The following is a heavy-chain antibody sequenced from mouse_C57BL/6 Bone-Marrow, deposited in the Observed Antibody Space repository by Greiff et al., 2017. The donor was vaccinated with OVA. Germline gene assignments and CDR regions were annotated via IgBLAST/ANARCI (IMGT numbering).Heavy chain of an antibody. V-gene: IGHV3-6*01. Sequence: VQLKESGPGLVKPSQSLSLTCSVTGYSITSGYYWNWIRQFPGNKLEWMGYISYDGSNNYNPSLKNRISITRDTSKNQFFLKLNSVTTEDTATYYCARHGSSPYFDVWGTGTTVTVSS. CDR3: ARHGSSPYFDV. CDR2: ISYDGSN. J-gene: IGHJ1*03. D-gene: IGHD1-1*01. CDR1: GYSITSGYY.